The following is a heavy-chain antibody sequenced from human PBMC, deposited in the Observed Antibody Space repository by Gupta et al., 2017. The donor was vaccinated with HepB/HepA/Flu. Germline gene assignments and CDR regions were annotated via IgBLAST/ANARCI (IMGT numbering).Heavy chain of an antibody. J-gene: IGHJ4*02. CDR3: ARVPYSSSSYEYYFDY. CDR2: ISSSGTTI. Sequence: QVQLLESGGRLVKPGGSLRLSCAASGFTFSDYYMSWIRQAPGKGLEWVSYISSSGTTIYYADSVKGRFTISRDNAENSLYLQMNSLRAGDTAFYYCARVPYSSSSYEYYFDYWGQGTLVTVSS. V-gene: IGHV3-11*01. CDR1: GFTFSDYY. D-gene: IGHD6-13*01.